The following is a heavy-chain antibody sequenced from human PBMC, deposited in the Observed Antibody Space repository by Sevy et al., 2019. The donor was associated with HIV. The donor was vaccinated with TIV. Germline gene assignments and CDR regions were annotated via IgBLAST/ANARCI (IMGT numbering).Heavy chain of an antibody. CDR3: ARSPPWYSSSRYYYYYYMDV. CDR2: IYYSGST. CDR1: GGSISSYY. J-gene: IGHJ6*03. V-gene: IGHV4-59*08. D-gene: IGHD6-13*01. Sequence: SETLSLTCTVSGGSISSYYWSWIRQPPGKGLEWIGYIYYSGSTNYNPSLKSRVTISIDTPKNQFSLKLSSVTAADTAVYYCARSPPWYSSSRYYYYYYMDVWGKGTTVTVSS.